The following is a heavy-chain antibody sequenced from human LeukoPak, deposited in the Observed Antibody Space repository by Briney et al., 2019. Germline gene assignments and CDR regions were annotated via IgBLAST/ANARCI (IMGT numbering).Heavy chain of an antibody. CDR1: GFTFSSYA. D-gene: IGHD5-12*01. V-gene: IGHV3-23*01. Sequence: SGGSLRLSCAASGFTFSSYAMTWVRQAPGKGLEWVSAVSGSGSTTYYADSVKGRFTISRDNSKNTLYLQMNSLRAEDTAVYYCAKGQIVDMVATRYFDYWGQGTLVTVSS. J-gene: IGHJ4*02. CDR3: AKGQIVDMVATRYFDY. CDR2: VSGSGSTT.